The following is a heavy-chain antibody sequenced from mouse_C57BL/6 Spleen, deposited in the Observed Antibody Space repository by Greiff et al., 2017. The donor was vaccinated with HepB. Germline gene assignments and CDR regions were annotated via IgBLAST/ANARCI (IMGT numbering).Heavy chain of an antibody. Sequence: QVQLQQPGAELVRPGSSVKLSCKASGYTFTSYWMHWVKQRPIQGLEWIGNIDPSDSETHYNQKFKDKATLTVDTSSITAYMQLSGLTSEDSAVYYGASNWDGGYFAVWGTGTTVTVSS. J-gene: IGHJ1*03. V-gene: IGHV1-52*01. CDR2: IDPSDSET. CDR1: GYTFTSYW. D-gene: IGHD4-1*02. CDR3: ASNWDGGYFAV.